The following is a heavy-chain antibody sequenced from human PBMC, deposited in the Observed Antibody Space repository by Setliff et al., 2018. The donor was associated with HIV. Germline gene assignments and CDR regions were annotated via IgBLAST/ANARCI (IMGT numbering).Heavy chain of an antibody. Sequence: GGSLRLSCTASGFTFGDYALNWVRQAPGKGLEWVGFIRTKPYGGTTEYAASVKGRFTISRDDSKNTLYLQMNSLKTEDTAVYYCTTGTRLVDWGQGALVTVSS. V-gene: IGHV3-49*04. D-gene: IGHD2-21*01. CDR2: IRTKPYGGTT. CDR1: GFTFGDYA. CDR3: TTGTRLVD. J-gene: IGHJ4*02.